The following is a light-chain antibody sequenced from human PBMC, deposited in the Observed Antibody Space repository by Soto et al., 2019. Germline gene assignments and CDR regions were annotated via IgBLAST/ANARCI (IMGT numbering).Light chain of an antibody. J-gene: IGKJ4*01. CDR1: QSVSSSY. V-gene: IGKV3D-7*01. Sequence: PGERVTLSCRASQSVSSSYLTWYQQKPGQAPRLLIYGASTRATSIPARFSGSGSGTDFTLTISSLQPEDFAVYYCQQDYNLPPLTFGGGTQVEIK. CDR2: GAS. CDR3: QQDYNLPPLT.